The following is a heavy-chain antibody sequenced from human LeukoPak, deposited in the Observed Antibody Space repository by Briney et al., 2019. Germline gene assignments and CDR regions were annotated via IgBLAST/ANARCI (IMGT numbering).Heavy chain of an antibody. D-gene: IGHD6-13*01. CDR3: AKVEFGQQLGYCDY. V-gene: IGHV3-53*01. CDR1: GFTVSNNY. J-gene: IGHJ4*02. Sequence: GGSLTLSCVVSGFTVSNNYMKWVRQAPGKGLEWVSTIYGGGSTYYADSVRGRFTISRDNSKNTLYLQMNSLRAEDTAVYYCAKVEFGQQLGYCDYWGQGTLVTVSS. CDR2: IYGGGST.